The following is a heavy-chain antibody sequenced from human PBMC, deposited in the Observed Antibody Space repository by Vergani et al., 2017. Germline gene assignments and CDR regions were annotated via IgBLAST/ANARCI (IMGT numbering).Heavy chain of an antibody. J-gene: IGHJ5*02. CDR3: ARDLERIAATGWFDP. CDR1: GFTFSSYS. D-gene: IGHD2-15*01. Sequence: EVQLVESGGGLVKPGGSLRLSRAASGFTFSSYSMNWVRQAPGKGLEWVSSISSSSSYIYYADSVKGRFTISRDNAKNSLYLQMNSLRAEDTAVYYCARDLERIAATGWFDPWGQGTLVTVSS. V-gene: IGHV3-21*01. CDR2: ISSSSSYI.